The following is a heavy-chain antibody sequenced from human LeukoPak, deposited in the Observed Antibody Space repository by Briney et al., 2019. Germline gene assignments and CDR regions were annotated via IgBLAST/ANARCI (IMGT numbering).Heavy chain of an antibody. CDR2: IGIRGDT. J-gene: IGHJ4*02. D-gene: IGHD6-19*01. V-gene: IGHV3-13*01. CDR3: ARGGIQVSGIDEFDY. Sequence: PGGSLRLSCAASGFFFIDCDMHWVRQVIGKGLEWVSTIGIRGDTHYSGSVKGRFTISRENAESSLYLQMNSLRAEDTAVYYCARGGIQVSGIDEFDYWGQGTLVTVSS. CDR1: GFFFIDCD.